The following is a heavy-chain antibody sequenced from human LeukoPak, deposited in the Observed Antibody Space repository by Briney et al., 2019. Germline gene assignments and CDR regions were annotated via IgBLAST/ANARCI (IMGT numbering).Heavy chain of an antibody. CDR2: ISGYNGYT. V-gene: IGHV1-18*01. J-gene: IGHJ5*02. Sequence: ASVKVSCKASGYTFTSYGISWVRQAPGQGLDWMGWISGYNGYTHYAHNLQGRVTMTTDTSTSTAYMELRSLRSDDTAVYYCARDEARYSSGYYPNWFDPWGQGTLVTVSS. D-gene: IGHD3-22*01. CDR1: GYTFTSYG. CDR3: ARDEARYSSGYYPNWFDP.